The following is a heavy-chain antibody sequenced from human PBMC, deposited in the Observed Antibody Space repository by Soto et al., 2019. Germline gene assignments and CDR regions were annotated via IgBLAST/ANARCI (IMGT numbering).Heavy chain of an antibody. Sequence: GGSLRLSCAASGFTFSSYWMSWVRQAPGKGLEWVANIKQDGSEKYYVDSVKGRFTISRDNAKNSLYLQMNSLRAEDTAVYYCARDLLIKEYNWNVKTWPLQAVDYWGQGTLVTVSS. CDR2: IKQDGSEK. D-gene: IGHD1-20*01. V-gene: IGHV3-7*01. J-gene: IGHJ4*02. CDR1: GFTFSSYW. CDR3: ARDLLIKEYNWNVKTWPLQAVDY.